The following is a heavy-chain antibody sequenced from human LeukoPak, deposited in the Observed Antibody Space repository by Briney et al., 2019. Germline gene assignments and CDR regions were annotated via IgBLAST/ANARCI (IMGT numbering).Heavy chain of an antibody. Sequence: GGSLRLSCAASGFTFSSYAMSWVRQAPGKGPVWVSRIRPDGTDASYADSVKGRFTISRDNARNTLFLQISSLRDEDTAVYYCARDMWGTFDYWGQGTLVTVSS. D-gene: IGHD7-27*01. J-gene: IGHJ4*02. V-gene: IGHV3-74*01. CDR3: ARDMWGTFDY. CDR1: GFTFSSYA. CDR2: IRPDGTDA.